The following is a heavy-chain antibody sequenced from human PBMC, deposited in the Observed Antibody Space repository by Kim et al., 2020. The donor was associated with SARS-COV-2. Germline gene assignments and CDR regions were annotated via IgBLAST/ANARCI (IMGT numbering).Heavy chain of an antibody. CDR3: ARESEAFGTYYFDD. D-gene: IGHD3-3*02. V-gene: IGHV3-74*01. J-gene: IGHJ4*02. Sequence: ADSGKGPFTLPRDNDKNTLFLQMNSLGAEDTAVYYCARESEAFGTYYFDDWGQGTLVTVSS.